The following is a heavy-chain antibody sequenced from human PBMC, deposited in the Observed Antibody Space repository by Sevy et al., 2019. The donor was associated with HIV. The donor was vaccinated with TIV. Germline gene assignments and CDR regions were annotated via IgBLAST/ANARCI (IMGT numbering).Heavy chain of an antibody. V-gene: IGHV3-21*01. CDR1: GFTFSSYS. CDR3: ARERGVGAFDI. CDR2: ISSSSSYI. Sequence: GGSLRLSCAASGFTFSSYSMNWVRQAPGKGLEWVSSISSSSSYIYYADSVKGRFTSSRDNAKNSMYLQMNSLRAEDTAVYYCARERGVGAFDIWGQGTMVTVSS. D-gene: IGHD3-16*01. J-gene: IGHJ3*02.